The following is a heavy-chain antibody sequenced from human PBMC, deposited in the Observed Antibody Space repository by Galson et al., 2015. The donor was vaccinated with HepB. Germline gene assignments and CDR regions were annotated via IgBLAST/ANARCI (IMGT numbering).Heavy chain of an antibody. CDR2: ISSSGSTI. CDR1: GFTFSDYY. D-gene: IGHD3-10*01. CDR3: ARDQLLWFGELGSRYGMDV. J-gene: IGHJ6*02. V-gene: IGHV3-11*01. Sequence: SLRLSCAASGFTFSDYYMSWIRQAPGKGLEWVSYISSSGSTIYYADSVKGRFTISRDNAKNSLYLQMNSLRAEDTAVYYCARDQLLWFGELGSRYGMDVWGQGTTVTVSS.